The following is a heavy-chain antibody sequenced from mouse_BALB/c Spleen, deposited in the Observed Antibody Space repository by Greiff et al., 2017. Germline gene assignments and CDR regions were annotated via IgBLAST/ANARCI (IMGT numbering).Heavy chain of an antibody. Sequence: EVKVEESGGGLVKPGGSLKLSCAASGFTFSSYAMSWVRQTPEKRLEWVASISSGGSTYYPDSVKGRFTISRDNARNILYLQMSSLRSEDTAMYYCASVITSWYFDVWGAGTTVTVSS. J-gene: IGHJ1*01. D-gene: IGHD1-1*01. CDR1: GFTFSSYA. CDR3: ASVITSWYFDV. V-gene: IGHV5-6-5*01. CDR2: ISSGGST.